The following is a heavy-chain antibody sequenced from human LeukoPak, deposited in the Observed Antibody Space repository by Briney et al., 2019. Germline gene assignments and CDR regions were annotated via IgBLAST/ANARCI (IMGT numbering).Heavy chain of an antibody. J-gene: IGHJ4*02. V-gene: IGHV3-30*18. CDR2: ISYDGSNK. CDR3: AKDRGGSYGKFDY. D-gene: IGHD5-18*01. Sequence: GGSLRLSCAASGFTFSSYGMHWVRQAPGKGLEWVAVISYDGSNKYYADSVKGRFTISRDNSKNTLYLQMNSLRAEDTAVYYCAKDRGGSYGKFDYWGQGTLVIVSS. CDR1: GFTFSSYG.